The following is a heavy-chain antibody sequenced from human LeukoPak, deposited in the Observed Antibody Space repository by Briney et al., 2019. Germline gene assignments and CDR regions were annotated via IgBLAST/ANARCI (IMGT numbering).Heavy chain of an antibody. CDR3: ARVRATLFGVAMDYMDV. Sequence: PSETLSLTCTVSGGSISSYYWSWIRQPPGRGLEWIGYIYYSGSTNYNPSLKSRVTISVDTSKNQLSLKLSSVTAADTAVYYCARVRATLFGVAMDYMDVSGKGTTVTVSS. CDR2: IYYSGST. J-gene: IGHJ6*03. D-gene: IGHD3-3*01. CDR1: GGSISSYY. V-gene: IGHV4-59*08.